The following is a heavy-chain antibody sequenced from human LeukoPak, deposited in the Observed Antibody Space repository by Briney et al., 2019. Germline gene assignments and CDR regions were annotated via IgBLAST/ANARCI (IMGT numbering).Heavy chain of an antibody. CDR1: GFTFSDYY. V-gene: IGHV3-11*01. CDR2: ISSSGSTI. Sequence: PGGSLRLSCAASGFTFSDYYMSWIRQAPGKGREWVSYISSSGSTIYYADSVKGRFTISRDNAKNSLYLQMNSLRAEDTAVYYCASPTAPYYYYGMDVWAKGPRSPSP. J-gene: IGHJ6*02. D-gene: IGHD2-21*02. CDR3: ASPTAPYYYYGMDV.